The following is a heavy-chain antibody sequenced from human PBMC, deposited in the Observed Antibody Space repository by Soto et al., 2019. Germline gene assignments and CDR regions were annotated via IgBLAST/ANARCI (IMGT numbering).Heavy chain of an antibody. D-gene: IGHD6-19*01. V-gene: IGHV4-59*01. Sequence: SETPSLTCTVSGCSISSYYWSWIRQPPGKGLEWIGYIYYSGSTNYNPSLKSRVTISVDTSKNQFSLKLSSVTAADTAVYYCARDQGSGRFDYWGQGTLVTVSS. CDR2: IYYSGST. J-gene: IGHJ4*02. CDR1: GCSISSYY. CDR3: ARDQGSGRFDY.